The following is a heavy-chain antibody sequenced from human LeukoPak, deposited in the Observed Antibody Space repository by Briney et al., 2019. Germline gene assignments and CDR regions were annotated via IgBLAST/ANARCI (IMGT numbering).Heavy chain of an antibody. CDR3: ARGTVTAPDY. Sequence: GGSLRLSCAASGFSVSNTYMSWVRQAPGKGLEWVSIIYSGGSTYYADSVKGRFTISRDNSKNTLYLQMNRLRPEDTAVYYCARGTVTAPDYWGQGTLVTVSS. CDR1: GFSVSNTY. D-gene: IGHD2-21*02. CDR2: IYSGGST. V-gene: IGHV3-53*01. J-gene: IGHJ4*02.